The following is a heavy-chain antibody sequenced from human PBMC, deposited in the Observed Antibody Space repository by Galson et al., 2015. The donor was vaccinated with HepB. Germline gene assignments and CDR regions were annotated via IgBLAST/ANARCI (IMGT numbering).Heavy chain of an antibody. V-gene: IGHV4-4*02. CDR1: GGSIITEDW. CDR2: IYHSGSA. J-gene: IGHJ4*02. CDR3: ARDWIRDGASYYSDY. Sequence: LSLTCAVSGGSIITEDWWSWVRQPPGKRLEWIGQIYHSGSANYNPSLKSRVTMSVDTSKNQFSLKLSSVTAADTAVYYCARDWIRDGASYYSDYWGQGTLVTVSS. D-gene: IGHD5-24*01.